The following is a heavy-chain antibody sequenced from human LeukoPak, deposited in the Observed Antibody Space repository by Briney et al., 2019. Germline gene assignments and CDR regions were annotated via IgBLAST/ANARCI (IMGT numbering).Heavy chain of an antibody. J-gene: IGHJ5*02. Sequence: GGSLRLSCAASGFTFSDYYMSWIRQAPGKGLEWVSYISSSGSTIYYADSVKGRFTISRDNAKNSLYLQMNSLRAEDTAVYYCARDLRGWTRRWFDPWGQGTLVTVSS. D-gene: IGHD6-19*01. CDR1: GFTFSDYY. CDR3: ARDLRGWTRRWFDP. V-gene: IGHV3-11*01. CDR2: ISSSGSTI.